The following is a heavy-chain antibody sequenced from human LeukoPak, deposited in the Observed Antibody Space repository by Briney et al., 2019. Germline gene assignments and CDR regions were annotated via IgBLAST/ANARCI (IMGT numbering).Heavy chain of an antibody. D-gene: IGHD6-13*01. J-gene: IGHJ6*02. Sequence: GGSLRLSCAASGFTFSSYWLTWVRQAPGKGLEWVANIKQDGGEKYYVDSVQGRFTISRDNAKNSLYLQMNSLRVEDTAIYYCARFRSSWTYYGMDVWGQGTTVTVSS. V-gene: IGHV3-7*01. CDR3: ARFRSSWTYYGMDV. CDR1: GFTFSSYW. CDR2: IKQDGGEK.